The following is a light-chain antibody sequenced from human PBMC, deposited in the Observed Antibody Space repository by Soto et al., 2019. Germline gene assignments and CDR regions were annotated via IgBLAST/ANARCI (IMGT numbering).Light chain of an antibody. Sequence: IVVTQSPGTLSLSPGERATLSCRASQRVSSSYLAWYQQKPGQAPRLLIYGASSRATGIPDRFSCSGSGTDFNLTISRLEPEDFAVYYCQQYGSSPRLTFGGGTKVDIK. CDR2: GAS. CDR3: QQYGSSPRLT. V-gene: IGKV3-20*01. CDR1: QRVSSSY. J-gene: IGKJ4*01.